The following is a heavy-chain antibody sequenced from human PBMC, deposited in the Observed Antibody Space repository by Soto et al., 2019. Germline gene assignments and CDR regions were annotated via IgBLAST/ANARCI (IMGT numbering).Heavy chain of an antibody. D-gene: IGHD6-13*01. CDR2: ISTDGSIT. CDR1: RFTFSSYW. CDR3: ATWGIAAGDNY. Sequence: GGSLRLSCAASRFTFSSYWMHWVRQAPGKGLVWVSRISTDGSITSYADSVKGRFTISRDNAKNTLYLQMNSLRAEDTAVYYCATWGIAAGDNYWGQGTLVTVSS. V-gene: IGHV3-74*01. J-gene: IGHJ4*02.